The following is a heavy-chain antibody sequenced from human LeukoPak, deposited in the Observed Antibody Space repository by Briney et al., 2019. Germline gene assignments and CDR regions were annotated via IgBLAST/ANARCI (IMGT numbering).Heavy chain of an antibody. CDR2: IRGSSDVI. CDR1: GFTFSSHA. J-gene: IGHJ4*02. V-gene: IGHV3-23*01. CDR3: AKGQSASSTFDC. Sequence: GGSLRLSCAASGFTFSSHAMSWVRQAPGKGLEWVSLIRGSSDVIEYADSVRGRFTISRDNSKNTVSLQLNNLRAEDTALYYCAKGQSASSTFDCWGQGTLVTVSS.